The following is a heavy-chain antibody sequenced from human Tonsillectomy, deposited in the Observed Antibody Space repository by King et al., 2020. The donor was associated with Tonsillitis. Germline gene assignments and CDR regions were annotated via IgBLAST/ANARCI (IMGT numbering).Heavy chain of an antibody. CDR1: GFTFSSYG. V-gene: IGHV3-33*01. CDR3: ARDRLGYYDILTGYYNPGGIDV. Sequence: VQLVESGGGVVQPGRSLRLSCAASGFTFSSYGMHWVRQAPGKGLEWVAVIWYDGSNKYYADSVKGRFTISRDNSKNTLYLQMNSLRAEDTAVYYCARDRLGYYDILTGYYNPGGIDVWGQGTTVTVSS. D-gene: IGHD3-9*01. CDR2: IWYDGSNK. J-gene: IGHJ6*02.